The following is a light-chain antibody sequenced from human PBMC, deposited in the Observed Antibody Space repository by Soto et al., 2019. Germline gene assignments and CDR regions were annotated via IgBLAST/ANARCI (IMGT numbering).Light chain of an antibody. J-gene: IGKJ2*03. CDR3: QQRSNWPPNYS. CDR2: DAS. Sequence: EIVLTQSPATLSLSPGERATLSCRASQSVRNSLAWYQQKPGQVPRLLIYDASNRATDIPARFSGSGSGTDFTLTISRLEPEDFAVYYCQQRSNWPPNYSFGQGTKLEI. V-gene: IGKV3-11*01. CDR1: QSVRNS.